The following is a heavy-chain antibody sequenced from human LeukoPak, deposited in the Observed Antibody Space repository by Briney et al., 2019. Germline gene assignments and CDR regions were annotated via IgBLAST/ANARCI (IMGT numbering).Heavy chain of an antibody. Sequence: ASVKASCKASGYTFTGYYMHWVRQAPGQGLEWMGWITPNSGGTNYAQKFQGRVTMTRDTSISTAYMELSRLRSDDTAVYYCARDLGYCSSTGCYGFGTDYWGQGTLVTVSS. CDR2: ITPNSGGT. J-gene: IGHJ4*02. D-gene: IGHD2-2*01. CDR1: GYTFTGYY. CDR3: ARDLGYCSSTGCYGFGTDY. V-gene: IGHV1-2*02.